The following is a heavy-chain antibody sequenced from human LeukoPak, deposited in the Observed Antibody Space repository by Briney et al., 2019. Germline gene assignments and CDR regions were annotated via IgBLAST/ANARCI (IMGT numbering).Heavy chain of an antibody. V-gene: IGHV3-66*01. J-gene: IGHJ5*02. Sequence: QPGGSLRLSCAASGFTVSSNYMSWVRQAPGKGLEWVSVIYSGGSTYYADSVKGRFTISRDNSKNTLYLQMNSLRAEDTAVYYCAREHSRENWFDPWGQGTLVIVSS. CDR2: IYSGGST. D-gene: IGHD6-13*01. CDR1: GFTVSSNY. CDR3: AREHSRENWFDP.